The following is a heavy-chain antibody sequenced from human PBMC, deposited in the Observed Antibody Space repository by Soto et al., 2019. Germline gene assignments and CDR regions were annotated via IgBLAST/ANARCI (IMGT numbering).Heavy chain of an antibody. D-gene: IGHD3-22*01. J-gene: IGHJ3*02. CDR2: IYHSGST. CDR3: AIRSYDTHAFDI. CDR1: GDSVSSGFYS. Sequence: QLQLQESDSGLLKPSQTLSLTCAVSGDSVSSGFYSWSWIRQPPGKGLEWIGYIYHSGSTYYHPSLKSRVTISVDRPENQFSLKLSSVTAADTAVYYCAIRSYDTHAFDIWGQGTMVTVSS. V-gene: IGHV4-30-2*01.